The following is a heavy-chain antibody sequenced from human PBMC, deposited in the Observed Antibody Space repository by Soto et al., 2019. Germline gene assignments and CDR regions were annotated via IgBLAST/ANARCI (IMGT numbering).Heavy chain of an antibody. CDR3: ARGGDGAIAAVKPPYEFDP. J-gene: IGHJ5*02. CDR1: GFTFSSYA. D-gene: IGHD6-13*01. CDR2: ISYDGSNK. V-gene: IGHV3-30-3*01. Sequence: QVQLVESGGGVVEPGRSLRLSCAASGFTFSSYAMHWVRQAPGKGLEWVAVISYDGSNKYYADSVKGRFTISRDNSKNTLYLEMNSLRAEDTAVYYCARGGDGAIAAVKPPYEFDPWGQGTLVTVSS.